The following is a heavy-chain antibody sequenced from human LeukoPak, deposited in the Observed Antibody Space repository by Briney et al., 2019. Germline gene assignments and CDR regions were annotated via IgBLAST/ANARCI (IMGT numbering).Heavy chain of an antibody. Sequence: GGSLRLSCAASGFTFSSYSMNWVRQAPGKGLEWVSSISSSSSYIYYADSVKGRFTISKDNTKNSMYLQMNSLRAEDTAVYYCARAIIAAGNFAFDIWGQGTMVTVSS. V-gene: IGHV3-21*01. CDR1: GFTFSSYS. J-gene: IGHJ3*02. CDR3: ARAIIAAGNFAFDI. CDR2: ISSSSSYI. D-gene: IGHD6-13*01.